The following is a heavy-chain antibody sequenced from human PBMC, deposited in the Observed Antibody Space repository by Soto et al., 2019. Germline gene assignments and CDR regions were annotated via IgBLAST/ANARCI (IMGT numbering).Heavy chain of an antibody. CDR1: GFTFSSYA. V-gene: IGHV3-30-3*01. D-gene: IGHD2-2*01. J-gene: IGHJ6*02. CDR3: ARDPARCSSTSCRLYYYYYYGMDV. CDR2: ISYDGSNK. Sequence: GGSLRLSCAASGFTFSSYAMHWVRQAPGKGLEWVAVISYDGSNKYYADSVKGRFTISRDNSKNTLYLQMNSLRAEDTAVYYCARDPARCSSTSCRLYYYYYYGMDVWGQGTTVTVSS.